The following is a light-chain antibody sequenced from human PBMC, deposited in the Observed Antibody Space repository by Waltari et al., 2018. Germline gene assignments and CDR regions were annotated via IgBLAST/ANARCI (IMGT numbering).Light chain of an antibody. Sequence: SCRASQSVSRALAWYQQKPGQAPRLIIYGASTRATGIPDRFSGSGSGTDFSLTISRLEPDDFAIYYCQHYLRLPVTFGQGTTVEI. CDR1: QSVSRA. CDR3: QHYLRLPVT. J-gene: IGKJ1*01. CDR2: GAS. V-gene: IGKV3-20*01.